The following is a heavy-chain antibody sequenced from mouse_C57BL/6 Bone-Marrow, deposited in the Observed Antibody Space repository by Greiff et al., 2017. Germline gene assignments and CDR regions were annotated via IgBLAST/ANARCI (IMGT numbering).Heavy chain of an antibody. CDR2: INYDGSST. CDR3: ARSNWGYWYFDV. D-gene: IGHD4-1*01. CDR1: GFTFSDYY. Sequence: EVKVVESEGGLVQPGSSMKLSCTASGFTFSDYYMAWVRQVPEKGLEWVANINYDGSSTYYLDSLKSRFIISRDNAKNILDLQMSSLKSEDTATYYCARSNWGYWYFDVWGTGTTVTVSS. V-gene: IGHV5-16*01. J-gene: IGHJ1*03.